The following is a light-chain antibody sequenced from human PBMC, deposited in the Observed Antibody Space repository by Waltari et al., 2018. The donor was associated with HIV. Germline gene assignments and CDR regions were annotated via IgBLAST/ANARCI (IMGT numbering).Light chain of an antibody. V-gene: IGLV1-36*01. CDR2: YDD. Sequence: QSVLTQPPSVSEAPRQRVTISCSGSSSHIGNNAVHWYQQLPGKPPKLLIYYDDLLASGVSDRFSGSKSGTSASLAISGLQSEDESDYYCAAWDDSLNGVVFGGGTKLTVL. CDR3: AAWDDSLNGVV. CDR1: SSHIGNNA. J-gene: IGLJ2*01.